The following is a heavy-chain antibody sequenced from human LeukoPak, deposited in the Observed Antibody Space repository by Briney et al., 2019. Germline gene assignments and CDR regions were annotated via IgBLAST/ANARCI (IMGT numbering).Heavy chain of an antibody. CDR1: GFAFSSYA. Sequence: PGGSLRLSCAASGFAFSSYAMNWLRQAPGKGLEWVSGLSYSGGSTYYADSVKGRFTISRDNSKNTLYLQMNSLRAEDTAVYYCAKWRSGYPNYYFDYWGQGTLVTVSS. CDR2: LSYSGGST. V-gene: IGHV3-23*01. CDR3: AKWRSGYPNYYFDY. D-gene: IGHD3-22*01. J-gene: IGHJ4*02.